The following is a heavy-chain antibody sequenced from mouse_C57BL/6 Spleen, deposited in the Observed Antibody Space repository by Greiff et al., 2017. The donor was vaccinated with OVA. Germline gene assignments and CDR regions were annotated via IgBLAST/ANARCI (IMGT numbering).Heavy chain of an antibody. Sequence: EVNVVESGGGLVKPGGSLKLSCAASGFTFSSYAMSWVRQTPEKRLEWVATISDGGSYTYYPDNVKGRFTISRDNAKNNLYLQMSHLKSEDTAMYYCARRGLDYYAMDYWGQGTSVTVSS. V-gene: IGHV5-4*03. D-gene: IGHD2-4*01. J-gene: IGHJ4*01. CDR1: GFTFSSYA. CDR2: ISDGGSYT. CDR3: ARRGLDYYAMDY.